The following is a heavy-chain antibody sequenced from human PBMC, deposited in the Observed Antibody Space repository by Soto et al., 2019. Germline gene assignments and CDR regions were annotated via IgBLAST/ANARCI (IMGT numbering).Heavy chain of an antibody. CDR2: ISGSGGST. Sequence: EVQLLESGGGLVQPGGSLRLSCAASGFTFSSYAMSWVRQAPGKGLEWVSAISGSGGSTYYADSVKGRFTISRDNSKNTLYLQMNSRRSEDTAVYYCAKDRSATYNWNNDAVDIWGQGTMVTVSS. V-gene: IGHV3-23*01. J-gene: IGHJ3*02. CDR3: AKDRSATYNWNNDAVDI. CDR1: GFTFSSYA. D-gene: IGHD1-20*01.